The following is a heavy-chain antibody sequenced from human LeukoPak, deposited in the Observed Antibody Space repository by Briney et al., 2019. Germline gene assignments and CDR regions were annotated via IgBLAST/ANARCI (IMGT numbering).Heavy chain of an antibody. J-gene: IGHJ3*02. CDR2: ISGSGGST. V-gene: IGHV3-23*01. CDR3: VKDPDPRYCSSTSCSPI. D-gene: IGHD2-2*01. Sequence: GGSLRLSCAASGFTFSSYAMSWVRQAPGKGLEWVSGISGSGGSTYYADSMKGRFTISRDNSKNTLYLQMNSLRVEDTAVYYCVKDPDPRYCSSTSCSPIWGQGTMVTVSS. CDR1: GFTFSSYA.